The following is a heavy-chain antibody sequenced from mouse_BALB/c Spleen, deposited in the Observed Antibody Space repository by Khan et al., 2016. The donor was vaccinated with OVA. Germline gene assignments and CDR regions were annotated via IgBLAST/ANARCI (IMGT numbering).Heavy chain of an antibody. V-gene: IGHV3-2*02. CDR3: ARSLYYSYGYALDC. CDR2: ISSTGGT. J-gene: IGHJ4*01. Sequence: EVKLLESGPGLVKPCQSLSLTCTVTGYSITSDYAWNWIRQFPGNKLEWMGYISSTGGTSYNPSLKSRISITRDTSKNQFFLQLKSVTAEDTATYYCARSLYYSYGYALDCWGRGTLVTVSS. CDR1: GYSITSDYA. D-gene: IGHD2-14*01.